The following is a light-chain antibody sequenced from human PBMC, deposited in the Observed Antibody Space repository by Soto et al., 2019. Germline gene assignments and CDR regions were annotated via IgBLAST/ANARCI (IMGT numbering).Light chain of an antibody. CDR3: QQRSNWPPVT. CDR2: GAS. Sequence: TVLTQSPGTLSLSPGERATLSCRASQSVSSRYLAWYQQKPGQAPRLLIYGASSRATGIPDRFSGSGSGTDFTLTISRLEPEDFAVYYCQQRSNWPPVTFGGGTKVDIK. V-gene: IGKV3D-20*02. J-gene: IGKJ4*01. CDR1: QSVSSRY.